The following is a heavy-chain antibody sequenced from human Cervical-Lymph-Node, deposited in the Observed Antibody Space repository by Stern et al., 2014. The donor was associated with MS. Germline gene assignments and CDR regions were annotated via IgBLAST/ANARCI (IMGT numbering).Heavy chain of an antibody. V-gene: IGHV1-69*01. J-gene: IGHJ5*02. CDR1: GGTFSKFP. Sequence: QVKLVQSEAEVTKPGSSVKVSCKASGGTFSKFPSSWVRQAPGQGLAWQGGIFPVFGTPTCAQEFRGRVTITADVSTSTVYMELSSLRSDDTAVYYCALSSETSDRWYSLGYDLWVQGTLVTVSS. CDR2: IFPVFGTP. D-gene: IGHD6-13*01. CDR3: ALSSETSDRWYSLGYDL.